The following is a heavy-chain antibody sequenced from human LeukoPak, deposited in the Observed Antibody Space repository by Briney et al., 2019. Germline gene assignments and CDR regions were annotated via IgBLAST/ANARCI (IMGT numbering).Heavy chain of an antibody. V-gene: IGHV1-69*06. Sequence: SVKVSCKASGGTFSSYAISWVRQAPGHGLEWMGGIIPIFGTANYAQKFQGRVTITADKSTSTAYMELSSLRSEDTAVYYCAGTPTRDCSSTSCYQFDYWGQGTLVTVSS. J-gene: IGHJ4*02. D-gene: IGHD2-2*01. CDR3: AGTPTRDCSSTSCYQFDY. CDR1: GGTFSSYA. CDR2: IIPIFGTA.